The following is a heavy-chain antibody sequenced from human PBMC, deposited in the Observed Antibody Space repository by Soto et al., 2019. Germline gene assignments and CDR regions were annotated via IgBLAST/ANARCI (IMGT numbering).Heavy chain of an antibody. Sequence: SETLSLTCAVYGGSFSGYYWSWIRQPPGKGLEWIGEINHSGSTNYNPSLKSRVTISVDTSKNQFSLKLSSVTAADTAVYYCARVYRLVDTAMVNGFDYWGQG. CDR1: GGSFSGYY. V-gene: IGHV4-34*01. CDR3: ARVYRLVDTAMVNGFDY. CDR2: INHSGST. D-gene: IGHD5-18*01. J-gene: IGHJ4*02.